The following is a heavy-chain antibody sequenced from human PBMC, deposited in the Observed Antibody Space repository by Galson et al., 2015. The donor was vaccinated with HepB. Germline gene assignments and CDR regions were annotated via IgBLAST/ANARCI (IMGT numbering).Heavy chain of an antibody. Sequence: SVKVSCKASGGTFSNYAINWVRRAPGQGLEWMGRIIPILGMTNYAQNFQGRVTITADKSTSTAHMDLSSLRSEDTAVYYCARGNNWNDVGYYYGMDVWGQGTTVTVSS. CDR1: GGTFSNYA. CDR2: IIPILGMT. CDR3: ARGNNWNDVGYYYGMDV. J-gene: IGHJ6*02. V-gene: IGHV1-69*04. D-gene: IGHD1-1*01.